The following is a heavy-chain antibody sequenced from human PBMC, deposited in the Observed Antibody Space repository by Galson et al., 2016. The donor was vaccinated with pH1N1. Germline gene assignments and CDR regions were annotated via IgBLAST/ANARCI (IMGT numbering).Heavy chain of an antibody. CDR1: GYSFTSYW. V-gene: IGHV5-51*01. CDR2: IYPGDSDT. J-gene: IGHJ4*02. CDR3: ARWGGEFYDFWSGSDDY. D-gene: IGHD3-3*01. Sequence: QSGAEVKKPGESLRISCKGSGYSFTSYWIGWVRQMPGKGLEWMGIIYPGDSDTSYSPSFQGQVTISADKSISTAYLQWSSLKASDTAMYYCARWGGEFYDFWSGSDDYWGQGTLVTVSS.